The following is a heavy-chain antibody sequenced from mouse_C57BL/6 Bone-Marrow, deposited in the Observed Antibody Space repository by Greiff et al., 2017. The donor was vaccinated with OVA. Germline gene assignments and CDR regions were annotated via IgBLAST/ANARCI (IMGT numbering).Heavy chain of an antibody. CDR3: YGSSPYYAMDY. D-gene: IGHD1-1*01. CDR1: GYTFTSYW. J-gene: IGHJ4*01. V-gene: IGHV1-64*01. CDR2: IHPNSGST. Sequence: QVQLKQPGAELVKPGASVKLSCKASGYTFTSYWMHWVKQRPGQGLEWIGMIHPNSGSTNYNEKFKSKATLTVDKSSSTAYMQLSSLTSEDSAVYYCYGSSPYYAMDYWGQGTSVTVSS.